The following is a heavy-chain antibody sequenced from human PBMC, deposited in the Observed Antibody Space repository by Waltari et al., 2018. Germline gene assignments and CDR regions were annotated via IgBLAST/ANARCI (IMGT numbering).Heavy chain of an antibody. J-gene: IGHJ2*01. CDR1: GFTFSNHW. Sequence: EQLVQSGGALARRGGSLLLSCAASGFTFSNHWMHWVRQAPGKGLEWVSRVDNTGSTQDYADSVKARFTMSRNNAANEVYLHMNSLRDEDTAVYFCVRDYWYFDLWGRGTLVSVSS. V-gene: IGHV3-74*01. CDR2: VDNTGSTQ. CDR3: VRDYWYFDL.